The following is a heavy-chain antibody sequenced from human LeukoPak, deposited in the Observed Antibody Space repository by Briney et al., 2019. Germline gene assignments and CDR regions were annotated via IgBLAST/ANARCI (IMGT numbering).Heavy chain of an antibody. V-gene: IGHV5-51*01. Sequence: KYGESLKTSCKGSGYSFTNYWIGWVRQMPGKGLEWMGIIYPGDSDTRNSPSFQGQVTISADKSISTAYVQWSSLKASDTAMYYCARFPGTFEEYGDYWGQGTLVTVSS. CDR2: IYPGDSDT. CDR1: GYSFTNYW. J-gene: IGHJ4*02. CDR3: ARFPGTFEEYGDY. D-gene: IGHD3-3*02.